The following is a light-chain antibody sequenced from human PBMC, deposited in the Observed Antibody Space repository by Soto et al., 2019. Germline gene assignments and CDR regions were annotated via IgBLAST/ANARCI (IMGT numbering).Light chain of an antibody. CDR3: QQYNSYSWT. Sequence: DLQMTQSPSTLSASVGDRVTITCRASQSMNNWLAWYQQKPGKAPKLLIYDASSLQSGVPSRFSGSGSGTEFTLTISSLQPDDFATYYCQQYNSYSWTFGQGTKVEIK. V-gene: IGKV1-5*01. J-gene: IGKJ1*01. CDR2: DAS. CDR1: QSMNNW.